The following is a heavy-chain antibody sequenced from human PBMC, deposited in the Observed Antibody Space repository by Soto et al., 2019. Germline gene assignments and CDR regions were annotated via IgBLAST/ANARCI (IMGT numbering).Heavy chain of an antibody. Sequence: GGSLRLSCAASGFTFSSYTMNWVRQAPGKGLEWVSSISSDNSYIHYTDSVKGRFTISRDNAKNSLYLQLNSLRAEDTAVYYCARRSELLWFGESLYGMDVWGQGTTVTVS. V-gene: IGHV3-21*01. CDR2: ISSDNSYI. CDR3: ARRSELLWFGESLYGMDV. D-gene: IGHD3-10*01. CDR1: GFTFSSYT. J-gene: IGHJ6*02.